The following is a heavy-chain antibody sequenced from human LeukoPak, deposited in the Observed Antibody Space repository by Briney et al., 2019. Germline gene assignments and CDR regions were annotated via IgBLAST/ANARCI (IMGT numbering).Heavy chain of an antibody. D-gene: IGHD5-24*01. CDR1: GFTFSSYW. Sequence: GGSVRLSCAASGFTFSSYWMNWVRQAPGKGLEGVAGINQDGSEKYYLDSVKGRFTISRDNAKNSLYLQMNSLRDEDTAVYSCARDGVRDGLYFDRWGQGTLVTVSS. CDR3: ARDGVRDGLYFDR. J-gene: IGHJ4*02. CDR2: INQDGSEK. V-gene: IGHV3-7*01.